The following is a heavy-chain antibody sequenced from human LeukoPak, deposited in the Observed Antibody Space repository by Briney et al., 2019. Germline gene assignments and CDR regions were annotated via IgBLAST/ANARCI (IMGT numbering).Heavy chain of an antibody. Sequence: GGSLRLSCAASGFTFSSYAMSWVRQAPGKGLEWVSVICDSGGSTYYADSVKGRFTISRDNSKITLYLQMHSLRAEDTAGYYWAKPRGPSVVERMDVWGQGTTGTVSS. CDR2: ICDSGGST. V-gene: IGHV3-23*01. CDR3: AKPRGPSVVERMDV. CDR1: GFTFSSYA. J-gene: IGHJ6*02. D-gene: IGHD2-15*01.